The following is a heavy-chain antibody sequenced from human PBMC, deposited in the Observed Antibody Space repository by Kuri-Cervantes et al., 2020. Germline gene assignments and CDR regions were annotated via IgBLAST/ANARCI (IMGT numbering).Heavy chain of an antibody. V-gene: IGHV4-39*01. J-gene: IGHJ6*02. CDR2: IYYSGST. D-gene: IGHD4-17*01. CDR3: ARLGFGVYDYGDLRSTGHYYYYGMDV. Sequence: ESLKISCTVPGGSISSSSYYWGWIRQPPGKGLEWIGSIYYSGSTYYNPSLKSRVTISVDTSKNQFSLKLSSVTAADTAVYYCARLGFGVYDYGDLRSTGHYYYYGMDVWGQGTTVTVSS. CDR1: GGSISSSSYY.